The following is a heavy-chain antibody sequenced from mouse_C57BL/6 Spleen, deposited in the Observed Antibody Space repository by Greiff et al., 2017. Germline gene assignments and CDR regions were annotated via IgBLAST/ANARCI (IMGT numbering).Heavy chain of an antibody. CDR2: INPNNGGT. J-gene: IGHJ2*01. CDR3: ASVYFDY. Sequence: VQLQQSGPELVKPGASVKISCKASGYTFTDYYMNWVKQSHGKSLEWIGDINPNNGGTSYNQKFKGKATLTVDKSSSTAYMELRSLTSEDSAVYYCASVYFDYWGQGTTLTVSS. CDR1: GYTFTDYY. V-gene: IGHV1-26*01.